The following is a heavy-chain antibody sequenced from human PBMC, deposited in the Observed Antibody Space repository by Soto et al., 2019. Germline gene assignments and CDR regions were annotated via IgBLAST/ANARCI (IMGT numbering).Heavy chain of an antibody. CDR3: ARGPSSLTRFDY. CDR2: ISYDGSNK. Sequence: VGSLRLSCAASGFTFSSYALHWVRQAPGKGLEWVAVISYDGSNKYYADSVKGRFTISRDNSKNTLYLQMNSLRAEDTAVYYCARGPSSLTRFDYWGQGTLVTVSS. CDR1: GFTFSSYA. V-gene: IGHV3-30-3*01. D-gene: IGHD2-2*01. J-gene: IGHJ4*02.